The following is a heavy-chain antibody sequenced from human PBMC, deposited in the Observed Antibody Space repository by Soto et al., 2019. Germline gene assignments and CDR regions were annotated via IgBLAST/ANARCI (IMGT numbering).Heavy chain of an antibody. J-gene: IGHJ4*02. Sequence: SETLSLTCTVSGGSISSGGYYWSWIRQHPGKGLEWIGYIYYSGSTYYNPSLKIRVTISVDTSKNQFSLKLSSVTAADTAVYYCASTSWEYGDHPYFDYWGQGTLVTVSS. CDR2: IYYSGST. CDR3: ASTSWEYGDHPYFDY. D-gene: IGHD4-17*01. V-gene: IGHV4-31*03. CDR1: GGSISSGGYY.